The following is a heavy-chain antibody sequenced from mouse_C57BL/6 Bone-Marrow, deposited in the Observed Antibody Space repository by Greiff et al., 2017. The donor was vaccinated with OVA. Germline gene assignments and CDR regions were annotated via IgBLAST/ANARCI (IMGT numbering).Heavy chain of an antibody. CDR3: TPLYDGYLMDY. D-gene: IGHD2-3*01. CDR2: ISSGGDYI. Sequence: EVMLVESGEGLVKPGGSLKLSCAASGFTFSSYAMSWVRQTPEQRLEWVAYISSGGDYIYYADTVKGRFTISRDNARNTLYLQMSSLKSEDTAMYYCTPLYDGYLMDYWGQGTSVTVSS. V-gene: IGHV5-9-1*02. J-gene: IGHJ4*01. CDR1: GFTFSSYA.